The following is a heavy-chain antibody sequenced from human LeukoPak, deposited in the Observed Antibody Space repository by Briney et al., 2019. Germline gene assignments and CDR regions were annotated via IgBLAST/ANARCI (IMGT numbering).Heavy chain of an antibody. CDR3: ARDRGVAARLGAPFDY. J-gene: IGHJ4*02. CDR2: IYYSGST. CDR1: GDSISSSYY. Sequence: SGTLSLTCVVSGDSISSSYYWSWIRQPPGKGLEWIGYIYYSGSTNYNPSLKSRVTISVDTSKNQFSLKLSSVTAADTAVYYCARDRGVAARLGAPFDYWGQGTLVTVSS. D-gene: IGHD6-6*01. V-gene: IGHV4-61*01.